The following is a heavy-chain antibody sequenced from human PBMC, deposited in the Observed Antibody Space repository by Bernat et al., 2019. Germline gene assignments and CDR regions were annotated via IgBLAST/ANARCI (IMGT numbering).Heavy chain of an antibody. D-gene: IGHD6-19*01. Sequence: QVQLVESGGGLVKPGGSPRLSCAASGFTFSDYYMSWIRQAPGKGLEWVSYISSSSSYTNYADSVKGRFTISRDNAKNSLYLQMNSLRAEDTAVYYCARVLYNSSGYKGNSDAFDIWGQGTMVTVSS. V-gene: IGHV3-11*05. CDR2: ISSSSSYT. CDR3: ARVLYNSSGYKGNSDAFDI. CDR1: GFTFSDYY. J-gene: IGHJ3*02.